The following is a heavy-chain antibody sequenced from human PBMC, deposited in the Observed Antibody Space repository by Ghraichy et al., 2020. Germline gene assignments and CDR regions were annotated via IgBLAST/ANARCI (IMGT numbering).Heavy chain of an antibody. J-gene: IGHJ4*02. CDR1: GGTFSSYA. D-gene: IGHD2-21*02. CDR3: ARELSYCGGDCYQTGGAYYFDY. Sequence: SVKVSCKASGGTFSSYAISWVRQAPGQGLEWMGGIIPILGIANYAQKFQGRVTITADKSTSTAYMELSSLRSEDTAVYYCARELSYCGGDCYQTGGAYYFDYWGQGTLVTVSS. V-gene: IGHV1-69*10. CDR2: IIPILGIA.